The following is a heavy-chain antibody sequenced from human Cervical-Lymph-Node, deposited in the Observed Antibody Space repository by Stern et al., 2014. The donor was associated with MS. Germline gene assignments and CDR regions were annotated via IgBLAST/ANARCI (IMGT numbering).Heavy chain of an antibody. CDR1: GYSFTSYW. J-gene: IGHJ3*02. Sequence: EVQLVQSGAEAPPPPPPPHLPRKGSGYSFTSYWIGWVRQMPGKGLEWMGLIYPGDSDTRYSPSFQGQVTISADKSISTAYLQWSSLKASDTAMYYCARPSSVVTPNAFDIWGQGTMVTVSS. CDR3: ARPSSVVTPNAFDI. V-gene: IGHV5-51*01. CDR2: IYPGDSDT. D-gene: IGHD4-23*01.